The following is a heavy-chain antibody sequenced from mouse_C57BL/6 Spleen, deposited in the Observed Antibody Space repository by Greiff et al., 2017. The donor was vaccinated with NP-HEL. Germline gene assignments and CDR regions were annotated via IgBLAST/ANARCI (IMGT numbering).Heavy chain of an antibody. Sequence: EVQRVESGGGLVKPGGSLKLSCAASGFTFSDYGMHWVRQAPEKGLEWVAYISSGSSTIYYADTVKGRFTISRDNAKNTLFLQMTSLRSEDTAMYYCARGHYYGSSYEGFAYWGQGTLVTVSA. CDR2: ISSGSSTI. J-gene: IGHJ3*01. CDR1: GFTFSDYG. D-gene: IGHD1-1*01. CDR3: ARGHYYGSSYEGFAY. V-gene: IGHV5-17*01.